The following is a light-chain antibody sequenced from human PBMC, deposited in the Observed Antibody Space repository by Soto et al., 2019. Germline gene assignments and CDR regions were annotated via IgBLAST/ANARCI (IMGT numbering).Light chain of an antibody. V-gene: IGKV3-20*01. Sequence: EIVLTQSPGTLSLSPGESATLSCRASQSVSSSYLAWYQQKPGQAPRLLIYGASSRATGIPDRFSGSGSGTDSTLTISRLEPKDFARYYCQQYGGSPLYTFGQGTKLEIK. CDR3: QQYGGSPLYT. CDR2: GAS. J-gene: IGKJ2*01. CDR1: QSVSSSY.